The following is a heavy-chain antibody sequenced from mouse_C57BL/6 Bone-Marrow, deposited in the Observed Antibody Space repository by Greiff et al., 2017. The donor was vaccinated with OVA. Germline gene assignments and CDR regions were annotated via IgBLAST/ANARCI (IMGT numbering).Heavy chain of an antibody. CDR2: ISSGGSYT. CDR1: GFTFSSYG. J-gene: IGHJ4*01. Sequence: EVQGVESGGDLVKPGGSLKLSCAASGFTFSSYGMSWVRPTPDKRLEWVATISSGGSYTYYPDSVKGRFTISRDNAKNTLYLQMSSLKSEDTAMYYCARRGQGYAMDYWGQGTSVTVSS. V-gene: IGHV5-6*01. D-gene: IGHD3-3*01. CDR3: ARRGQGYAMDY.